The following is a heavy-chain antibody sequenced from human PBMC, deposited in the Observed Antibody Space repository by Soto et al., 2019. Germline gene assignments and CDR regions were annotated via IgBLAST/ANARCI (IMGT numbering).Heavy chain of an antibody. Sequence: ASVKVSCKASGYTFTSYAMHWVRQAPGQRLEWMGWINAGNGNTKYSQKLQGRVTITRDTSASTAYMELSSLRSEDTAVYYCTSGGSYWGIDYGGQGTLVTVSS. D-gene: IGHD1-26*01. CDR2: INAGNGNT. J-gene: IGHJ4*02. V-gene: IGHV1-3*01. CDR3: TSGGSYWGIDY. CDR1: GYTFTSYA.